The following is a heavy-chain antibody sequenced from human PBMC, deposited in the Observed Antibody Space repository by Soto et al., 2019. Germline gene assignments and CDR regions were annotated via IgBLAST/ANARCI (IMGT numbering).Heavy chain of an antibody. V-gene: IGHV3-30-3*01. CDR1: GFTFSSYA. Sequence: SLRLSCAASGFTFSSYAMHWVRQAPGKGLEWVAVISYGGSNKYYADSVKGRFTISRDNSKNMLYLQMNSLRAEDTAVYYCARGPSSLTRFDYWGQGTLVTVSS. D-gene: IGHD2-2*01. CDR3: ARGPSSLTRFDY. CDR2: ISYGGSNK. J-gene: IGHJ4*02.